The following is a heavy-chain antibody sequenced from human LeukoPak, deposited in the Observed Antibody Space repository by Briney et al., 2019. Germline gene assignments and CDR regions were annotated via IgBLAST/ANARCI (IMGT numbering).Heavy chain of an antibody. J-gene: IGHJ4*02. CDR2: ISGSGGST. CDR1: GFTFSSYA. D-gene: IGHD3-3*01. Sequence: PGGSLRLSCAASGFTFSSYAMSWVRQAPGKGLEWVSAISGSGGSTYYADSVKGRFTISRDNSKNTLYLQMNSLRAEDTAVYYCAKGVSYDFWSGYYGLDYWGQGTLVTVSS. V-gene: IGHV3-23*01. CDR3: AKGVSYDFWSGYYGLDY.